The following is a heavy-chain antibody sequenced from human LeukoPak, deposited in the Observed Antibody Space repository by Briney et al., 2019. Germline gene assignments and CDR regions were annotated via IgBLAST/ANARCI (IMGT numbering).Heavy chain of an antibody. J-gene: IGHJ4*02. CDR1: GGTFSNFA. Sequence: SVKVSCRASGGTFSNFAISWVRQAPGQGLEWMGRIIPIFGLANYAQEFQGRVTITTDKSTSTAYMGLTSLRSEDTAVYYCARWAGDCTSAACPYYLDFWGQGTLVTVSS. CDR2: IIPIFGLA. CDR3: ARWAGDCTSAACPYYLDF. D-gene: IGHD2-8*01. V-gene: IGHV1-69*04.